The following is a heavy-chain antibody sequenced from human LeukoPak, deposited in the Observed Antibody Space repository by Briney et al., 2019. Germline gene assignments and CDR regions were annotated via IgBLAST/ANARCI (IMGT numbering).Heavy chain of an antibody. CDR1: GGTFSSYA. J-gene: IGHJ4*02. Sequence: SVKVSCTTSGGTFSSYAISWVRQAPGQGLEWMGGIIPIFGTANYAQKFQGRVTITADESTSTAYMELSSLRSEDTAVYYCARGQAGWLPDYWGQGTLVTVSS. CDR2: IIPIFGTA. V-gene: IGHV1-69*13. CDR3: ARGQAGWLPDY. D-gene: IGHD5-24*01.